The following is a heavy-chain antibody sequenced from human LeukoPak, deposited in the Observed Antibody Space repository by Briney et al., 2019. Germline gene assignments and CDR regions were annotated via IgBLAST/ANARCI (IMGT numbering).Heavy chain of an antibody. CDR3: AKDMEAAVAGTMNY. CDR1: GFTFDDYA. Sequence: PGGSLRLSCAASGFTFDDYAMHWVRQAPGKGLEWVSGISWNSGTMGYADSVKGRFTISRDNAENSLYLQVNSLRAEDTALYYCAKDMEAAVAGTMNYWGQGTLVTVSS. V-gene: IGHV3-9*01. J-gene: IGHJ4*02. CDR2: ISWNSGTM. D-gene: IGHD6-19*01.